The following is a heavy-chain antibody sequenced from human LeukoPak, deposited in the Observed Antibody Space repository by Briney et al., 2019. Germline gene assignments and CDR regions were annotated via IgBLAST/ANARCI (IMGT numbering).Heavy chain of an antibody. CDR3: ARRRAEGGSNGHYNWFDP. CDR1: AGSISSDY. J-gene: IGHJ5*02. Sequence: PSETLSLTCTVSAGSISSDYWSWIRQPPGKGLEWIGYIYYSGSTTYSPSLKSRVTISVDTSKNQFSLRLSSVTAADTAVYYCARRRAEGGSNGHYNWFDPWGQGILVTVYS. V-gene: IGHV4-59*01. D-gene: IGHD6-13*01. CDR2: IYYSGST.